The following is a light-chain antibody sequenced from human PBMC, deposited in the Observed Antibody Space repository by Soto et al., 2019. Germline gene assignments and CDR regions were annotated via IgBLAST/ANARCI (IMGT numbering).Light chain of an antibody. CDR2: DVS. CDR3: SSYTSSSTLV. CDR1: SSDVGGYNY. Sequence: QSALPQPASVSGSPGQSITISCTGTSSDVGGYNYVSWYQQHPGKAPKLMIYDVSNRPSGGSNRFSGSKSGNTASLTISGLQAEDEADYYCSSYTSSSTLVFGTGTKVTVL. J-gene: IGLJ1*01. V-gene: IGLV2-14*01.